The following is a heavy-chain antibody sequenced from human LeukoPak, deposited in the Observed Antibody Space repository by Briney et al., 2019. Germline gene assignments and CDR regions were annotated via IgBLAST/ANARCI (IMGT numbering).Heavy chain of an antibody. Sequence: GSLRLSCEASGFTFSRYWMHWVRQAPGKGLVWVSRIKSDGKTNYADSVKGRFTISRDNAKNTVSLQMDSLRAEDTGVYYCARAPSEVGGYYPEYFRHWGQGTLVTVSS. J-gene: IGHJ1*01. CDR1: GFTFSRYW. CDR3: ARAPSEVGGYYPEYFRH. V-gene: IGHV3-74*01. CDR2: IKSDGKT. D-gene: IGHD3-22*01.